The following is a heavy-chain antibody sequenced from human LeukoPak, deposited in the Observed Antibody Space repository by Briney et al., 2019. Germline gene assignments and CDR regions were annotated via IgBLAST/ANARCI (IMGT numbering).Heavy chain of an antibody. V-gene: IGHV3-23*01. D-gene: IGHD5-12*01. CDR3: AKAFQYSGWSDAFDI. Sequence: GGSLRLSCAASGFNFPTYAMQWVRQAPGKGLEWVSSIRVSDGARFYADSVKGRFTTSRDNSKNTLFLQMNSLRVEDTAVYYCAKAFQYSGWSDAFDIWGQGTMVTVSS. CDR2: IRVSDGAR. CDR1: GFNFPTYA. J-gene: IGHJ3*02.